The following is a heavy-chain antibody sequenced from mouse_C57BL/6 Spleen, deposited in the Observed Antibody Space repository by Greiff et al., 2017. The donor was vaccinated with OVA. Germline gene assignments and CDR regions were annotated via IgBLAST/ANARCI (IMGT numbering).Heavy chain of an antibody. CDR2: IDPETGGT. CDR1: GYTFTDYE. Sequence: VQRVESGAELVRPGASVTLSCKASGYTFTDYEMHWVKQTPVHGLEWIGAIDPETGGTAYNQKFKGKAILTADKSSSTAYMELRSLTSEDSAVYYCTRERGFAYWGQGTLVTVSA. J-gene: IGHJ3*01. V-gene: IGHV1-15*01. CDR3: TRERGFAY.